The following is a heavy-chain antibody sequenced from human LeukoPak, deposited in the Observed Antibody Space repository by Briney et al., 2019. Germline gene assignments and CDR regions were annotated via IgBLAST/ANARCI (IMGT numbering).Heavy chain of an antibody. Sequence: ASVKVSCKVSGYTLTELSMHWVRQAPGKGLEWMGGFDPEDGETIYAQKFQGRVTMTEDTSTDTAYMELSSLRSEDTAVYYCATSRGESRPWYSSGWCCAFDIWGQGTTVTVSS. CDR3: ATSRGESRPWYSSGWCCAFDI. J-gene: IGHJ3*02. V-gene: IGHV1-24*01. D-gene: IGHD6-19*01. CDR2: FDPEDGET. CDR1: GYTLTELS.